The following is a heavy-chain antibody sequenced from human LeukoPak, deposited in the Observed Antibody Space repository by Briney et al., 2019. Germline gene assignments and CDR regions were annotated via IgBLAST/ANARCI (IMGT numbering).Heavy chain of an antibody. CDR3: ARVHRVSEVWAYGSSAGKNVFDI. Sequence: GGSLRLSCAASQFTFNFYDIHWVRQAPGKGLEWVAFIRYDGSTKSYADSVKGRFTISRDNSKNTLYLQMSSLRAEDTAVYYCARVHRVSEVWAYGSSAGKNVFDIWGQGTMVTVSS. CDR1: QFTFNFYD. D-gene: IGHD6-6*01. CDR2: IRYDGSTK. J-gene: IGHJ3*02. V-gene: IGHV3-30*02.